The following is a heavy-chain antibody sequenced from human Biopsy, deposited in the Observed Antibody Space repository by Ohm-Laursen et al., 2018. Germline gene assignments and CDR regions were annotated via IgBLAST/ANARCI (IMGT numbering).Heavy chain of an antibody. V-gene: IGHV1-8*01. CDR3: GRAVRNQLLTDP. Sequence: ASVKVSCKASGYTFTSYDITWVRQASGQGPEWIGWLNPVSGNSNFGQKFRGRVTVTSDTSISTAYMELSGLTSDNTATYYCGRAVRNQLLTDPWGQGTLATVTS. D-gene: IGHD1-7*01. CDR1: GYTFTSYD. CDR2: LNPVSGNS. J-gene: IGHJ5*02.